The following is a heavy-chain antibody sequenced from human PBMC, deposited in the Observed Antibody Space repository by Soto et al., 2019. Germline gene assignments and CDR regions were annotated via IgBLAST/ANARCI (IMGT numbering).Heavy chain of an antibody. V-gene: IGHV4-4*07. J-gene: IGHJ6*01. CDR1: GASISDYY. D-gene: IGHD5-12*01. Sequence: SETLSLTCAVSGASISDYYWTWIRQPAGSGLEWIGRIYIGGSNNYSPSLASRVTMSVDTSKNQFSLRLTSVTAADTAVYYWARDGRVTTSYGMDVWGQGTTVTVS. CDR2: IYIGGSN. CDR3: ARDGRVTTSYGMDV.